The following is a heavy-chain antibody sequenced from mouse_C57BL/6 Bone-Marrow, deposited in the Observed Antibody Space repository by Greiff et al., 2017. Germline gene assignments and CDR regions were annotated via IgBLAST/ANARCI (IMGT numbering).Heavy chain of an antibody. D-gene: IGHD2-3*01. CDR1: GYTFTSYW. Sequence: VQLQQPGAELVMPGASVKLSCAASGYTFTSYWMHWVKQRPGQGLEWIGELDPSDSYTNYNQKFKGKSTLTVDKSSSTAYMQLSSLTSEDSAVYYCAREGLLFYWYFDVWGTGTTVTVSS. V-gene: IGHV1-69*01. CDR3: AREGLLFYWYFDV. CDR2: LDPSDSYT. J-gene: IGHJ1*03.